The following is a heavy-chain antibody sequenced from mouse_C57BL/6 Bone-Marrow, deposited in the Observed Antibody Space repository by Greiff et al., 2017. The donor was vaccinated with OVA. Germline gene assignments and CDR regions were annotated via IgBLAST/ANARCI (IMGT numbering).Heavy chain of an antibody. J-gene: IGHJ2*01. CDR2: IDPSDSYT. V-gene: IGHV1-69*01. CDR1: GYTFTSYW. Sequence: QVQLQPPGAELVMPGASVKLSCKASGYTFTSYWMHWVKQRPGQGLEWIGEIDPSDSYTNYNQKFKGKSTLTVDKSSSTAYMQLSSLTSEDSAVYYCARLGPLYYFDYWGQGTTLTVSS. CDR3: ARLGPLYYFDY.